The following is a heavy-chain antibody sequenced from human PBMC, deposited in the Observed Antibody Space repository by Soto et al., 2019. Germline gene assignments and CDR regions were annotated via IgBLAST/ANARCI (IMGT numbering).Heavy chain of an antibody. J-gene: IGHJ4*02. CDR1: GFTFSSYG. CDR2: IWYDGSNK. CDR3: VLWNYSSSWYSFDYFDY. V-gene: IGHV3-33*01. D-gene: IGHD6-13*01. Sequence: QVQLVESGGGVVKPGRSLRLSCAASGFTFSSYGMHWVRQAPGKGLEWVAVIWYDGSNKYYADSVKGRFTISRDNSKNTLYLQMNSLRAEDTAVYYCVLWNYSSSWYSFDYFDYWGQGTLVTVSS.